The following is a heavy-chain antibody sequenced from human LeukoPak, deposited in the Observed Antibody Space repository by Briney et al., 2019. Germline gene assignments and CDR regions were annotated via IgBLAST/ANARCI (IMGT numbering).Heavy chain of an antibody. Sequence: ASVKVSCKASGYTFTSYGISWVRQAPGQGLEWMGWISAYNGNTNYAQKLQGRVTMTTDTSTSTAYTELRSLRSDDTAVYYCARTGGYSSSWYADYWGQGTLVTVSS. CDR3: ARTGGYSSSWYADY. V-gene: IGHV1-18*01. CDR1: GYTFTSYG. D-gene: IGHD6-13*01. CDR2: ISAYNGNT. J-gene: IGHJ4*02.